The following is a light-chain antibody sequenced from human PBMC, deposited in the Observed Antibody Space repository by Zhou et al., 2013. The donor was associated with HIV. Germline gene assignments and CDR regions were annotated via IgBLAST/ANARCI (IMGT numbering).Light chain of an antibody. Sequence: AIQMTQSPSSLSASVGDRVTITCRASQGIRSDLGWYQQKPGKAPKLLIYGASSLQSGVPSRFSGSGSGTDFTLTINSLQPEDFATYYCLQDYNYPRTFGQGTKVEIK. V-gene: IGKV1-6*01. CDR2: GAS. J-gene: IGKJ1*01. CDR3: LQDYNYPRT. CDR1: QGIRSD.